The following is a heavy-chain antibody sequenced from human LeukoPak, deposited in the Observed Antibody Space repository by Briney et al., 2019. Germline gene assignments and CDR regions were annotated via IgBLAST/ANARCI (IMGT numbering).Heavy chain of an antibody. CDR1: GGSFSGYY. D-gene: IGHD4-17*01. Sequence: KPSETLSLTCAVYGGSFSGYYWSWIRQPPGKGLEWIGEINHSGSTNYNPSLKSRVTISVDTSKNQFSLKLSSVTAADTAVYYCARDQAVTNYYYYYGMDVWGQGTTVTVSS. CDR3: ARDQAVTNYYYYYGMDV. J-gene: IGHJ6*02. V-gene: IGHV4-34*01. CDR2: INHSGST.